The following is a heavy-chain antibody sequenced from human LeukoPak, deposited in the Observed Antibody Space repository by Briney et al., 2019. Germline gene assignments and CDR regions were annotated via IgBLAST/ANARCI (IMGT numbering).Heavy chain of an antibody. CDR3: ARRRGDSSNFDY. CDR1: GGSISSSSYY. CDR2: IFNSGST. J-gene: IGHJ4*02. V-gene: IGHV4-39*01. Sequence: SETLSLTCTVSGGSISSSSYYWVWIRQPPGKGLEWIGNIFNSGSTYYNPSLKSRVTISLDTSKNQFSLKVSSVTAADAAVYYCARRRGDSSNFDYWGQGTRVTVSS. D-gene: IGHD6-13*01.